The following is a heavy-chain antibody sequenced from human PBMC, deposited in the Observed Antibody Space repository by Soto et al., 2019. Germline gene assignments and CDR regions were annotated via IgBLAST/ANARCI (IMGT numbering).Heavy chain of an antibody. CDR2: ISSTTNYI. CDR3: ARESEDLTSNFDY. J-gene: IGHJ4*02. CDR1: GFTFSRYS. V-gene: IGHV3-21*01. Sequence: GGSLRLSCAASGFTFSRYSMNWVRQAPGKGLEWVSSISSTTNYIYYADSMKGRFTVSRDNAKNSVYLDMKSLSAEDTAVYYCARESEDLTSNFDYWGQGTLVTVSS.